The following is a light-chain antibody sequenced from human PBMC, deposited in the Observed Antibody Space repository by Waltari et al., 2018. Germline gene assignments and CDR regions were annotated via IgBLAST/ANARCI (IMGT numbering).Light chain of an antibody. CDR1: QSVNSY. V-gene: IGKV3-11*01. J-gene: IGKJ4*01. CDR2: DAS. Sequence: EIVLTQYPATLSLSPGERATLSCRASQSVNSYLAWYQQKPGHAPRLLLYDASNRATVIPARFSGIGSGTDFTLTISSLEPEDCAVYYCQQRSNWPTCGGGTTVEIK. CDR3: QQRSNWPT.